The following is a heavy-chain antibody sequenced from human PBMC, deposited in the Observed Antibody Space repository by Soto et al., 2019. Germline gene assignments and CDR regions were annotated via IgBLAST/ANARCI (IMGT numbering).Heavy chain of an antibody. CDR3: ATSYDTGFDP. J-gene: IGHJ5*02. V-gene: IGHV1-18*04. D-gene: IGHD3-9*01. Sequence: QLQLVQSAAEVKKPGASVRVSCQAYGYPFIKYGISWIRQAPEQGLEWTGWIKVDSGYTNYAQKFQGRVTMTADTSSDTAFMELRSLRLDDTAVYFCATSYDTGFDPWGQGTLVSVSS. CDR2: IKVDSGYT. CDR1: GYPFIKYG.